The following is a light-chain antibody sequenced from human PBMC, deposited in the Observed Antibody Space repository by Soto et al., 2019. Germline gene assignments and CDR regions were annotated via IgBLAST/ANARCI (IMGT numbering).Light chain of an antibody. CDR2: DAS. CDR1: QSVTTF. Sequence: EIVLTQSPVTLSLSPGERATLSCRASQSVTTFLAWYQQKPGQAPRLLIYDASKRATGNPARFSGSGAGTDFTLTISSLVPEDFAVYYCQQRTNWPLTFGGGTKVEIK. CDR3: QQRTNWPLT. J-gene: IGKJ4*01. V-gene: IGKV3-11*01.